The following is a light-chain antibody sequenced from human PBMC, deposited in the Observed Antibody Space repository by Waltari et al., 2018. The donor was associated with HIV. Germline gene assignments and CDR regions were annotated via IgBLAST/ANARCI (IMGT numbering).Light chain of an antibody. Sequence: DVQLTQSPSSLSATVGDRVLITCRASPGIDNNLAWYRQQPGKAPELLIFGALILQSGVPSRFSDSLSATEYTLTINSLQPDDVGTYFCQNYHTGPITFGRGTRLDIK. CDR1: PGIDNN. V-gene: IGKV1-27*01. CDR2: GAL. J-gene: IGKJ5*01. CDR3: QNYHTGPIT.